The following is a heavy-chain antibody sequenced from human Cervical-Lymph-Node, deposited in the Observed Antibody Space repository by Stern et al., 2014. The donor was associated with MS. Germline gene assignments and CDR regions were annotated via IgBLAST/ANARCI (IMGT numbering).Heavy chain of an antibody. CDR2: IYYSGST. J-gene: IGHJ4*02. D-gene: IGHD6-19*01. CDR3: ARSYALAGSVLDD. V-gene: IGHV4-59*01. CDR1: GGSISSYY. Sequence: QVPPQDSAPRLVKPSETLSLTCTVSGGSISSYYSRWIRHPPANGLEWFGYIYYSGSTNSNPSLSMLLPPSIDTSKKQFSLKLTSVTAADTAVYYCARSYALAGSVLDDWGQGTLVTVSS.